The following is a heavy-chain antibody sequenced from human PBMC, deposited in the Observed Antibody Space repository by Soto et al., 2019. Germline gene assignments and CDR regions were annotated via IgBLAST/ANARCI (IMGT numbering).Heavy chain of an antibody. D-gene: IGHD1-1*01. V-gene: IGHV4-28*01. J-gene: IGHJ4*02. Sequence: SETLSLTCAVSGYSISSSNWWGWVRQPPGRGLEWIGYISYSGTTYYSPSLKSRVTMSRDTSKNQFSLDLSSGTAVAAAVYYCAKNTGGTRGPYFDYGGQGTPATASS. CDR2: ISYSGTT. CDR3: AKNTGGTRGPYFDY. CDR1: GYSISSSNW.